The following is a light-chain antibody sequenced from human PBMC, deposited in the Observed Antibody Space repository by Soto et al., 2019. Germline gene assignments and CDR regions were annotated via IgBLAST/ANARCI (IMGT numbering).Light chain of an antibody. V-gene: IGLV2-8*01. Sequence: QSALTQPPSASGSPGQSVTISCTGTSSDVGSYNFVSWYQQHPGKAPKLMIYDVTKRPSGVPDRFSGSKSGNTASLTVSGLQAEDEADYYCSSYADSNNLVFGGGTNLTVL. CDR2: DVT. J-gene: IGLJ3*02. CDR1: SSDVGSYNF. CDR3: SSYADSNNLV.